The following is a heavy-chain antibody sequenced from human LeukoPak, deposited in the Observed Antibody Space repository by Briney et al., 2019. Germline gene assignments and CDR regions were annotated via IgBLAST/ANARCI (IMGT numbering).Heavy chain of an antibody. Sequence: PGGSLRLSCAASGFTFSIYAMSWVRQAPGKGVGWVSAMSGSGGGRYYDDSEKRRFTISRYKSKNTLYLQMSSLRADDTAVYYCAKEGGSSGWYRVWGQGILVTVS. V-gene: IGHV3-23*01. J-gene: IGHJ4*02. D-gene: IGHD6-19*01. CDR2: MSGSGGGR. CDR3: AKEGGSSGWYRV. CDR1: GFTFSIYA.